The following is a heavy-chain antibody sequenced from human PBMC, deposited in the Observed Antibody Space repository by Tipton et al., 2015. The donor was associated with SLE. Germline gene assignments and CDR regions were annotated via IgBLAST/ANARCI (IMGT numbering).Heavy chain of an antibody. Sequence: LRLSCAASGFTLSNYAIHWVRQAPGKGLEWIGNIYYSGNTYYSPSLKSRVTISIDTSKNQFSLRLSSVTAADTALYYCARCMGTGDLPLDYWGQGILVTVSS. V-gene: IGHV4-39*07. D-gene: IGHD7-27*01. J-gene: IGHJ4*02. CDR3: ARCMGTGDLPLDY. CDR2: IYYSGNT. CDR1: GFTLSNYAIH.